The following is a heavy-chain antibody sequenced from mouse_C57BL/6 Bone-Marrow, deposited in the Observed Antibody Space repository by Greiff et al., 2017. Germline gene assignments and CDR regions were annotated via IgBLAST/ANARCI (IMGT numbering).Heavy chain of an antibody. CDR3: AREDYDYGSSSWFAY. CDR1: GYTFTSYW. J-gene: IGHJ3*01. D-gene: IGHD1-1*01. CDR2: IDPSDSYT. Sequence: QVQLQQPGAELVMPGASVKLSCKASGYTFTSYWMHWVKQRPGQGLEWIGEIDPSDSYTNYNQKFKGKSTLTVDKSSSTAYMQLSSLTSEDSAVYDSAREDYDYGSSSWFAYWGQGTLVTVSA. V-gene: IGHV1-69*01.